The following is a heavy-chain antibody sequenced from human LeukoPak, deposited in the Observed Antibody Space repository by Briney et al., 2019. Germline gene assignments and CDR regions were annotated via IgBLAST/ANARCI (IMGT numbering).Heavy chain of an antibody. J-gene: IGHJ4*02. V-gene: IGHV3-30-3*01. Sequence: GRSLRLSCTASGFTFSSYAMHWVRQAPGKGLEWVAVISYDGSNKYYADSVKGRFTISRDNSKNTLYLQMNSLRAEDTAVYYCARGNSRQQLDYWGQGTLVTVSS. CDR1: GFTFSSYA. CDR3: ARGNSRQQLDY. CDR2: ISYDGSNK. D-gene: IGHD6-13*01.